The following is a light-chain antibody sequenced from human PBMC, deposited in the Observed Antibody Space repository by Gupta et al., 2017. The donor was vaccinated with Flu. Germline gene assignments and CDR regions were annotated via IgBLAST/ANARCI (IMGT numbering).Light chain of an antibody. J-gene: IGKJ1*01. CDR1: QSISTY. Sequence: DIQMTQSPSSLSASVGDRVTITCRASQSISTYLQWYQQTPGKAPKRLIYAASTLQSGVPARFSGRGSGTDVTLTISSLQADDCATYFGLKSYRAPPTFGQGTKLE. CDR2: AAS. CDR3: LKSYRAPPT. V-gene: IGKV1-39*01.